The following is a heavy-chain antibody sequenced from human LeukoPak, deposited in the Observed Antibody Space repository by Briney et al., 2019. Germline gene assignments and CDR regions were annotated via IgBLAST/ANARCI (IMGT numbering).Heavy chain of an antibody. V-gene: IGHV4-4*07. J-gene: IGHJ4*02. D-gene: IGHD6-6*01. CDR2: IYTSGGT. CDR3: ARGVAARPLLVDGDYFDY. CDR1: GGSISGDY. Sequence: SETLSLTCTVSGGSISGDYWSWIRQPAGKGLEWIGRIYTSGGTNYNPSLKSRVTMSVDTSKNQFSLKLSSVTAADTAVYYCARGVAARPLLVDGDYFDYWGQGTLVTVSS.